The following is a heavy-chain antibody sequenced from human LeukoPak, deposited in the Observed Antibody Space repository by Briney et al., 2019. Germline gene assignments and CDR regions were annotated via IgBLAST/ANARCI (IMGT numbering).Heavy chain of an antibody. J-gene: IGHJ4*02. V-gene: IGHV4-39*01. CDR3: ARQFSSGWYLFDY. CDR1: GGSISSGRYY. CDR2: IYYSGST. Sequence: SETLSRTCTVSGGSISSGRYYWGWIRQPPGKGLEWIGSIYYSGSTYYNPSLKSRVTISVDTSKNQFSLKLSSVTAADTAVYYCARQFSSGWYLFDYWGQGTLVTVSS. D-gene: IGHD6-19*01.